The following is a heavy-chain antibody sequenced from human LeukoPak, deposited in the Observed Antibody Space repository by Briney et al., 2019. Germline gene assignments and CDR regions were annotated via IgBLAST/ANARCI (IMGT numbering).Heavy chain of an antibody. CDR2: IYYSGTT. J-gene: IGHJ5*02. CDR3: ASPSYYYDSSGPPGGFDP. Sequence: PSETLSLTCTVSGGSISSSSYYWGWIRQPPGKGLEWIGTIYYSGTTYYNPSLESRVTISVNTSKNQVSLKLSSVTAADTAVYYCASPSYYYDSSGPPGGFDPWGQGTLVTVSS. V-gene: IGHV4-39*01. CDR1: GGSISSSSYY. D-gene: IGHD3-22*01.